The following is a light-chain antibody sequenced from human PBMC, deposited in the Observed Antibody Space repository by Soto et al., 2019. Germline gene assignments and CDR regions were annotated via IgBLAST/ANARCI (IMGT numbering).Light chain of an antibody. CDR3: QSDDSSLSGSV. CDR2: GNS. CDR1: SSNIGAGYH. V-gene: IGLV1-40*01. J-gene: IGLJ3*02. Sequence: QSVLTQPPSVSGAPGQRVTISCTGSSSNIGAGYHVHWYQQLPGTAPKLLIYGNSNRPSGVPDRFSGSKSGTSASLAITGLQAEDEADYYCQSDDSSLSGSVFGGGTKLTLL.